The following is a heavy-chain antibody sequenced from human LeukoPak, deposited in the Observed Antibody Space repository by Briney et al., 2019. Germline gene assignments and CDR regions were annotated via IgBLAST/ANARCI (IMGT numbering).Heavy chain of an antibody. Sequence: GASVKVSCKASGGTFSSYALSWVRQAPGQGLEWIGGITPILGIANYAQDLQGRVTITADKSTNTAYMELSSLRSEDTAVYYCASQDSSGYYSIDYWGQGTLVTVFS. V-gene: IGHV1-69*10. J-gene: IGHJ4*02. CDR2: ITPILGIA. CDR3: ASQDSSGYYSIDY. D-gene: IGHD3-22*01. CDR1: GGTFSSYA.